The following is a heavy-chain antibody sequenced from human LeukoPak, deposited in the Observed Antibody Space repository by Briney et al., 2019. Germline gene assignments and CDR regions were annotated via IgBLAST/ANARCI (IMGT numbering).Heavy chain of an antibody. D-gene: IGHD7-27*01. J-gene: IGHJ4*02. CDR3: VRALMGTSDH. V-gene: IGHV3-74*01. Sequence: PGGSLRLSCAASGFTFSRDWIHWVRQGPGKGLVWVSRMNSDGSTTNYADSVKGRFTISRDNAKNTLYLQMNSLRAEDTAVYYCVRALMGTSDHWGQGSLVTVSS. CDR1: GFTFSRDW. CDR2: MNSDGSTT.